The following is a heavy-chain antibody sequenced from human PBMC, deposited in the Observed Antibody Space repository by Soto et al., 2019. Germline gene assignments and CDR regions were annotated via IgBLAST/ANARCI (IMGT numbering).Heavy chain of an antibody. V-gene: IGHV4-61*01. CDR3: ARRGYRSGGSCYCDY. CDR1: GGSVSSGSYY. J-gene: IGHJ4*02. Sequence: SETLSLTCTVSGGSVSSGSYYWSWIRQPPGKGLEWIGYTYYSGSTNYNPSLKSRVTISVDTSKNQFSLKLSSVTAADTAVYYCARRGYRSGGSCYCDYWGQGTLVTVSS. CDR2: TYYSGST. D-gene: IGHD2-15*01.